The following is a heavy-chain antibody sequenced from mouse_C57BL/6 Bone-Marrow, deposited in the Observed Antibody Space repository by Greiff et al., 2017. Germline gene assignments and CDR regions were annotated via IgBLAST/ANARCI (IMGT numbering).Heavy chain of an antibody. D-gene: IGHD2-14*01. CDR3: ARERYPGFDY. Sequence: EVQLQQSGPELVKPGASVKISCKASGYTFTDYYMNWVKQSHGKSLEWIGDINPNNGGTSYNQKFKGKATLTVDKSSSTAYMELRSLTSEDSAVYYCARERYPGFDYWGQGTTLTVSS. CDR2: INPNNGGT. CDR1: GYTFTDYY. J-gene: IGHJ2*01. V-gene: IGHV1-26*01.